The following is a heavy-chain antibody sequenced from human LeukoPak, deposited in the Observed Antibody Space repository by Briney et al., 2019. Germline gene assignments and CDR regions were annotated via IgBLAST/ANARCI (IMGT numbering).Heavy chain of an antibody. CDR1: GYSFTTYW. J-gene: IGHJ5*02. CDR2: IYPGDSNT. D-gene: IGHD7-27*01. CDR3: ARRASGSIWFDP. V-gene: IGHV5-51*01. Sequence: GESLKISCKGSGYSFTTYWVGWVRQMPGKGLEWMGIIYPGDSNTRYSPSFQGQVTISADKSINTAYLQWGSLKASDTAIYYCARRASGSIWFDPWGQGTLVTVSS.